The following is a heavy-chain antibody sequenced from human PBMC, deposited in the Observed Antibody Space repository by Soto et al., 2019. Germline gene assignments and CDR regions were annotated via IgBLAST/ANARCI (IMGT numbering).Heavy chain of an antibody. D-gene: IGHD3-9*01. Sequence: QVQLQESGPGLVKPSQTLSLTCTVSGGSISSGGYYWSWIRQHPGKGLEWIGYIYYSGSTYYNPSLKSRVTMSVERAKDRGARKLGAVTAAGRAVYYCAREGRYFYYWGQGTLVTVSS. V-gene: IGHV4-31*03. CDR2: IYYSGST. CDR1: GGSISSGGYY. J-gene: IGHJ4*02. CDR3: AREGRYFYY.